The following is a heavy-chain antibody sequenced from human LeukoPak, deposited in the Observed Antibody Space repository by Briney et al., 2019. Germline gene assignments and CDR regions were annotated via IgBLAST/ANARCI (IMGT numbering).Heavy chain of an antibody. CDR2: FDPEDGET. J-gene: IGHJ4*02. Sequence: ASVKVSCKVSGYTLTELSMHWVRQAPGKGLEWMGGFDPEDGETIYAQKFQGRVTMTEDTSTDTAYMELSSLRSEDTAVYYCATGLGYCSSTSCSHYFDYWGQGTLVTVSS. D-gene: IGHD2-2*01. V-gene: IGHV1-24*01. CDR1: GYTLTELS. CDR3: ATGLGYCSSTSCSHYFDY.